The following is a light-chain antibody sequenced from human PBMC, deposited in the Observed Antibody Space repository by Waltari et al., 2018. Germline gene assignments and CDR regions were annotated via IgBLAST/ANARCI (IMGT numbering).Light chain of an antibody. V-gene: IGKV3-20*01. Sequence: ELVLTQSPGTLSLSPGERATLPCRASQSVSSSYFAWYQQKPGQAPRLLIYGASNRATGIPDRFSGSGSGTDFTLTISRLEPEDFAVYYCQQYGSSPGTFGQGTKVET. CDR1: QSVSSSY. CDR2: GAS. J-gene: IGKJ1*01. CDR3: QQYGSSPGT.